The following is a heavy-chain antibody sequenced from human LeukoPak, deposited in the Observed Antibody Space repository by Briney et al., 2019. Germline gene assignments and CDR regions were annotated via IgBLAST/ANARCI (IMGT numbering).Heavy chain of an antibody. CDR1: GFTFSSYA. V-gene: IGHV3-23*01. J-gene: IGHJ4*02. CDR3: AKDYRSSGPSSWFFDY. D-gene: IGHD6-13*01. CDR2: ISGSGGST. Sequence: GGSLRLSCAASGFTFSSYAMSWVRQAPGKGLEWVSAISGSGGSTYYADSVKGRFTISRDNSKNTLYLQMNSLRAEDTAVYYCAKDYRSSGPSSWFFDYWGQGTLVTVSS.